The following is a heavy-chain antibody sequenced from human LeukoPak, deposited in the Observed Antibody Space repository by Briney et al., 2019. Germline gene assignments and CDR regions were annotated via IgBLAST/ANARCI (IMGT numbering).Heavy chain of an antibody. CDR1: GFIFSSYW. CDR3: ARRNYDFWSGYYGYYYYYYMDV. J-gene: IGHJ6*03. D-gene: IGHD3-3*01. V-gene: IGHV3-7*01. CDR2: IKHDGSED. Sequence: GGSLKLSCAASGFIFSSYWMTWVRQAPGKGLEWVATIKHDGSEDYYLDSVKGRFTISRDNAKNSLYLQMNSLRAEDTAVYYCARRNYDFWSGYYGYYYYYYMDVWGKGTTVTVSS.